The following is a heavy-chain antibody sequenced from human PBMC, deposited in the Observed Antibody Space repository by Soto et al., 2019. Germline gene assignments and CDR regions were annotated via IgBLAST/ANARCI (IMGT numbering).Heavy chain of an antibody. CDR2: ISSSSSYI. CDR1: GFTFSSYS. V-gene: IGHV3-21*01. CDR3: ARGQGPLHSSSWRMYYYYGMDV. Sequence: GGSLRLSCAASGFTFSSYSMNWVRQAPGKGLEWVSSISSSSSYIYYADSVKGRFTISRDNAKNSLYLQMNSLRAADTAVYYCARGQGPLHSSSWRMYYYYGMDVWGQGTTVTVSS. D-gene: IGHD6-6*01. J-gene: IGHJ6*02.